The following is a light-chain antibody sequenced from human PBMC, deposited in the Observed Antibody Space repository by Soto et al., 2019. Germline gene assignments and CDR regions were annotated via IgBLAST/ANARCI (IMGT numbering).Light chain of an antibody. CDR1: SSNIGRNT. V-gene: IGLV1-44*01. CDR3: TAWDDSLDGYL. CDR2: NNN. Sequence: QSVLTQPPSASGTPGQRVTISCSGSSSNIGRNTVNWYQQLPGTAPKLLIYNNNQRPSGVPDRFSASKSATSASLAISGLQSDDEADYYCTAWDDSLDGYLFGTGTKVTVL. J-gene: IGLJ1*01.